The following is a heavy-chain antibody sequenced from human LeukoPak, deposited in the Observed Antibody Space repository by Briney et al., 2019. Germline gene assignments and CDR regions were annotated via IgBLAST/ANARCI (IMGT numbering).Heavy chain of an antibody. J-gene: IGHJ4*02. Sequence: SETLSLSCTVSGDSISSSTNYWSWIRQPAGKGLVWIGRINTFGSTNYNPSLKRRVTISVDTSKNQFSLKLSSVTAADTAVYFCTRAKSWLPLDFWGQGTLVTVSS. CDR3: TRAKSWLPLDF. CDR2: INTFGST. CDR1: GDSISSSTNY. V-gene: IGHV4-61*02. D-gene: IGHD5-24*01.